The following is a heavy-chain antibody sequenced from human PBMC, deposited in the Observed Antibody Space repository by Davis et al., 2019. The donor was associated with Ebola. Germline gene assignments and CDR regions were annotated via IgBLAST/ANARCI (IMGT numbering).Heavy chain of an antibody. D-gene: IGHD5-12*01. CDR1: GFTFRNYA. J-gene: IGHJ4*02. CDR2: ISGNTGDT. CDR3: AKDRGGLSGYGYDY. V-gene: IGHV3-23*01. Sequence: ESLKISCVASGFTFRNYAMSWVRQAPGKGLEWVSGISGNTGDTHYADSVKGRFTISRDNSKNTLYLQMSSLRAEDTAVYYCAKDRGGLSGYGYDYWGQGTLVTVSS.